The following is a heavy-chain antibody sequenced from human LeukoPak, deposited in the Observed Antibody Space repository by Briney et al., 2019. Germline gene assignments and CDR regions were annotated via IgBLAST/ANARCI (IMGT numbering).Heavy chain of an antibody. Sequence: GGSLRLSCAASGFTVSSNYMSWVRQAPGKGLEWVSVIYSGGSTYYADSVKGRFTISRDNSKNTLYLQMNSLRAEDTAVYYCARDSLSLYGMDVWGQGTTVTVSS. CDR2: IYSGGST. J-gene: IGHJ6*02. CDR1: GFTVSSNY. V-gene: IGHV3-66*01. CDR3: ARDSLSLYGMDV.